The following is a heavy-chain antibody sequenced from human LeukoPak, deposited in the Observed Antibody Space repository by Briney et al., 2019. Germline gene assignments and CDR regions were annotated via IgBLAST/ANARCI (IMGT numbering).Heavy chain of an antibody. CDR2: TEASGGAT. V-gene: IGHV3-21*04. CDR3: ARKSESYGLDV. CDR1: GFTFSGYA. J-gene: IGHJ6*02. Sequence: GGSLRLSCAASGFTFSGYAMYWVRQAPGKGLEWVSSTEASGGATYYADSVKGRFTVSRDNGKNSLFLDMNTLRAEDTAVYYCARKSESYGLDVWGQGTTVIVSS.